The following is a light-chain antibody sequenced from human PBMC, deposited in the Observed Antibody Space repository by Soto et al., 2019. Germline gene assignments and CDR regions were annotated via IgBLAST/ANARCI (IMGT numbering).Light chain of an antibody. Sequence: QSALTQPASVAGSPAQSITISCAGTSSDVGGYNLVSWYQHHPGKDPKLMIYAGSKRPSGVSNRFPVYNSGNKASPTISGLQAEDEADYYCCSYAGSRSFYVFGTGTKVTV. V-gene: IGLV2-23*01. CDR3: CSYAGSRSFYV. J-gene: IGLJ1*01. CDR1: SSDVGGYNL. CDR2: AGS.